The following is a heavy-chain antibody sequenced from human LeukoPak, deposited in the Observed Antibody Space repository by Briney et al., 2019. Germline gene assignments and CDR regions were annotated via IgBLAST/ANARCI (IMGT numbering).Heavy chain of an antibody. J-gene: IGHJ4*02. CDR1: GGSISSNSYY. D-gene: IGHD5-24*01. V-gene: IGHV4-39*01. Sequence: SETLSLTCTVSGGSISSNSYYWGWIRQPPGKGLEWIGSIYYSGSTYYNPSLKSRVTISVDTSKNQFSLKLSSLTAGGTAVYYCAGHVVGYKFVYYWGQGTLVTVSS. CDR3: AGHVVGYKFVYY. CDR2: IYYSGST.